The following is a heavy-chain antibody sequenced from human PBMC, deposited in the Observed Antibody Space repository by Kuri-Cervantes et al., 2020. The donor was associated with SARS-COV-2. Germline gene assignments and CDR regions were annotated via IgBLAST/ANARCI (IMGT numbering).Heavy chain of an antibody. J-gene: IGHJ3*02. CDR1: GGSFSGYY. D-gene: IGHD2-8*02. V-gene: IGHV4-34*01. CDR3: ARGEGIVLAVYALAFDI. CDR2: INHSGST. Sequence: GSLRLSCAVYGGSFSGYYWSWIRQPPGKGLEWIGEINHSGSTNYNPSLKSRVTISVDTSKNQFSLKLSSVTAADTAVYYCARGEGIVLAVYALAFDIWGQGTMVTVSS.